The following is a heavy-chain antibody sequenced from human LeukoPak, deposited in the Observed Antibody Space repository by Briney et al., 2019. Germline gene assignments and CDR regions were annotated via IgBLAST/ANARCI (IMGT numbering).Heavy chain of an antibody. J-gene: IGHJ6*02. V-gene: IGHV3-21*01. Sequence: NPGGSLRLSCAASGFPFNTYSVNWVRQAPGKGLEWVSSISSGSDYIYYADSVKGRFTISRDNAKSSVHLQMSSLRAEDTAVYYCSGSYSYYYAMHVWGQGTTVTVSS. CDR2: ISSGSDYI. CDR3: SGSYSYYYAMHV. CDR1: GFPFNTYS.